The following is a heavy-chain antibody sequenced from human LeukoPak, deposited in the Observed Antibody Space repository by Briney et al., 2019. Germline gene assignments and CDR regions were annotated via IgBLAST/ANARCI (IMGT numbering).Heavy chain of an antibody. D-gene: IGHD2/OR15-2a*01. V-gene: IGHV3-72*01. J-gene: IGHJ6*02. CDR1: RFTFSDYF. Sequence: GGSLRLSCAASRFTFSDYFMDWVRQAPGKGLEWVGLSSTKGDRYSTEYAASVRGRFSISRDESKNSAYLQMNSLRTEDTAVYFCVREYLYGMDVWGQGTTVTVSS. CDR2: SSTKGDRYST. CDR3: VREYLYGMDV.